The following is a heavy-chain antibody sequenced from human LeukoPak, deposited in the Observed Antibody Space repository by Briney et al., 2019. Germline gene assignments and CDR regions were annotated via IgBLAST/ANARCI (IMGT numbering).Heavy chain of an antibody. Sequence: GGSLRLSCAASGFTFSSYAVSWVRQAPGKGLEWVSAISGSGGSTYYADSVKGRFTISRDNSKNTLYLQMNSLRAEDTAVYYCATDRSGSYAFDYWGQGTLVTVSS. CDR2: ISGSGGST. V-gene: IGHV3-23*01. J-gene: IGHJ4*02. D-gene: IGHD1-26*01. CDR3: ATDRSGSYAFDY. CDR1: GFTFSSYA.